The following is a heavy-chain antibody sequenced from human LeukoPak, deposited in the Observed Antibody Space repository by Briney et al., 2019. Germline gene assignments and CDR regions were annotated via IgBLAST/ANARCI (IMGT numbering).Heavy chain of an antibody. CDR2: ISGSGGST. D-gene: IGHD3-10*01. V-gene: IGHV3-23*01. CDR1: GFTFSSYA. J-gene: IGHJ4*02. CDR3: AKGNVGVTMARGKYYFDY. Sequence: PGGSLRLSCAASGFTFSSYAMSWVRQAPGKGLEWVSAISGSGGSTYYADSVKGRFAISRDNSKNTLYLQMNSLRAEDTAVYYCAKGNVGVTMARGKYYFDYWGQGTLVTVSS.